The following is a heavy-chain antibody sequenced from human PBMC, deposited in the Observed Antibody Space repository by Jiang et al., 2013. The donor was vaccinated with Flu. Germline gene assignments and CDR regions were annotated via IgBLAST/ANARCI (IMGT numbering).Heavy chain of an antibody. Sequence: SGGGLVKPGGSLRLSCAASGFTFSDYHMSWIRQAPGRGLECVSYVSSSGSTIYYADSVKGRFTISRDNARNSLSLQVNSLRAGDTAVYYCARDGCPSSTCYARDAFDSYARDAFDIWGQGTMVTVSS. CDR2: VSSSGSTI. CDR3: ARDGCPSSTCYARDAFDSYARDAFDI. V-gene: IGHV3-11*04. CDR1: GFTFSDYH. J-gene: IGHJ3*02. D-gene: IGHD2-2*01.